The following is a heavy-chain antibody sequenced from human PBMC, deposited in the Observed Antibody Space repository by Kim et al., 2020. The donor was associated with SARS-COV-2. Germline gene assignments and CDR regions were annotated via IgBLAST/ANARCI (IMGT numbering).Heavy chain of an antibody. CDR2: IKNKTYEGKT. CDR3: TRDGIYYDSSGYSQFDC. V-gene: IGHV3-49*02. J-gene: IGHJ4*02. D-gene: IGHD3-22*01. Sequence: GCIKNKTYEGKTDYATTVKGRFTISRDHSKSIANLQMNSLKTEDTAVYYGTRDGIYYDSSGYSQFDCWGQGTLVTVSS.